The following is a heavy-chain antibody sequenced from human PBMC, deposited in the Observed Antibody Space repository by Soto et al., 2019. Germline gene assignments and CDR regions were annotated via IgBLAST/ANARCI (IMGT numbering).Heavy chain of an antibody. Sequence: SETLSLTCTVSGGSISSGGYYWRWIRQHPGKGLDGIGYIYYSGSTYYNPSLKSRVTISVDTSKNQFSLKLGALTAADTAVDYCARRTGVDAFDIWGQGTVVTVSS. J-gene: IGHJ3*02. V-gene: IGHV4-31*03. CDR2: IYYSGST. CDR1: GGSISSGGYY. D-gene: IGHD2-8*02. CDR3: ARRTGVDAFDI.